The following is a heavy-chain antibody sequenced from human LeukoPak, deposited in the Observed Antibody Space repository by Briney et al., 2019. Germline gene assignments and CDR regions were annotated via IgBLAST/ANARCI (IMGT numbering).Heavy chain of an antibody. CDR1: GGSFSGYY. D-gene: IGHD2-15*01. Sequence: PSETLSLTCAVYGGSFSGYYWSWSREPPGKGLEWIGEINHSGSTNYNPSLKSRVTISVDTSKNQFSLKLSSVTAADTAVYYCARSDCSGGSCYLTLDYWGQGTLVTVSS. CDR2: INHSGST. J-gene: IGHJ4*02. CDR3: ARSDCSGGSCYLTLDY. V-gene: IGHV4-34*01.